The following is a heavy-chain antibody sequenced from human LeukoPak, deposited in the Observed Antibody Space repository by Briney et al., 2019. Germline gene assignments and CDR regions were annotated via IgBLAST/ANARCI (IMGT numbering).Heavy chain of an antibody. CDR1: GGSVSSGSYY. CDR2: IYYSGST. Sequence: PSETLSLTCTVSGGSVSSGSYYWSWIRQPPGKGLEWIGYIYYSGSTNYNPSLKSRVTISVDTSKNQFSLKLSSVTAADMAVYYCATLYSGNYPLDYWGQGTLVTVSS. V-gene: IGHV4-61*01. CDR3: ATLYSGNYPLDY. J-gene: IGHJ4*02. D-gene: IGHD1-26*01.